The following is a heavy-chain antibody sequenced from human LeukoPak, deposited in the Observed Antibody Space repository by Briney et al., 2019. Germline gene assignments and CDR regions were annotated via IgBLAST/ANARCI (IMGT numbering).Heavy chain of an antibody. D-gene: IGHD3-22*01. J-gene: IGHJ3*01. CDR3: ASDLGGGITMIVVD. CDR2: INPNSGGT. V-gene: IGHV1-2*06. CDR1: GYTFTGYY. Sequence: ASVKVSCKASGYTFTGYYMHWVRQAPGQGLEWMGRINPNSGGTNYAQKFQGRVTMTRDTSISTAYMELSRLRSDDTAVYYCASDLGGGITMIVVDWGQGTMVTVSS.